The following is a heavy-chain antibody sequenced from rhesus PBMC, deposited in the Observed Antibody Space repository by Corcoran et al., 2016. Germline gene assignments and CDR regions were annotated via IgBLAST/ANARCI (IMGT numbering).Heavy chain of an antibody. CDR1: GFTFSGYE. CDR3: ARRGVTTFAFDF. CDR2: IGGDSSYT. D-gene: IGHD4-23*01. Sequence: EVQLAESGGGLVQPGGSLRLSCAASGFTFSGYEMHWVRQAQGKGLEPVSVIGGDSSYTHYADSVKGRFTMSRDNANNSLSLQMNSLRAEDTAVYYCARRGVTTFAFDFWGQGLRVTVSS. V-gene: IGHV3-115*02. J-gene: IGHJ3*01.